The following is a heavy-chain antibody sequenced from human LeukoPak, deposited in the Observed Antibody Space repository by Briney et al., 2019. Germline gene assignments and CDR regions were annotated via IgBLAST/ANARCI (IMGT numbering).Heavy chain of an antibody. Sequence: SETLSLTCTVSGGSISSYYWSWIRQPPGKGLEWIGYIYYSGSTNYNPSLKSRVTISVDTSKNQFSLKLSSVTAADTAVYYCARDLGGYSGYDRPSPGGYFDYWGQGTLVTVSS. D-gene: IGHD5-12*01. J-gene: IGHJ4*02. CDR1: GGSISSYY. CDR3: ARDLGGYSGYDRPSPGGYFDY. V-gene: IGHV4-59*01. CDR2: IYYSGST.